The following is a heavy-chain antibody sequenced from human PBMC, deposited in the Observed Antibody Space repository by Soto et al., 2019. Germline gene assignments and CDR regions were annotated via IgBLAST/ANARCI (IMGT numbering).Heavy chain of an antibody. Sequence: ASVKVSCTASGYTFTSYAMHWVRQAPGQRLEWMGWINAGNGNTKYSQKFQGRVTITRDTSASTAYMELSSLRSEDTAVYYCVKGEYYYDSSGYYPFDYWGQGTLVTVSS. CDR3: VKGEYYYDSSGYYPFDY. V-gene: IGHV1-3*01. D-gene: IGHD3-22*01. CDR1: GYTFTSYA. J-gene: IGHJ4*02. CDR2: INAGNGNT.